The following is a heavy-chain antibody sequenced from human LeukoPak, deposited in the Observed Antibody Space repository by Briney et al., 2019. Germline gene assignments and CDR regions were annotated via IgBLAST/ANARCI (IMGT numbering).Heavy chain of an antibody. CDR2: ISAYNGNT. Sequence: GESLKISCQGSGYTFTSYGISWVRQAPGQGLEWMGWISAYNGNTNYAQKLQGRVTMTTDTSTSTAYMELRSLRSDDTAVYYCARDRFPNPYSSSWYGTYFDYWGQGTLVTVSS. J-gene: IGHJ4*02. CDR1: GYTFTSYG. CDR3: ARDRFPNPYSSSWYGTYFDY. D-gene: IGHD6-13*01. V-gene: IGHV1-18*01.